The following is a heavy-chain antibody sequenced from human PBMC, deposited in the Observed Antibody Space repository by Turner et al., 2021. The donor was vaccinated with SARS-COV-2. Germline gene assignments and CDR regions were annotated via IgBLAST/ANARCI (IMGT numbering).Heavy chain of an antibody. CDR2: IYYSGST. J-gene: IGHJ4*02. CDR1: GGSISSYY. Sequence: QVQLQESGPGLVKPSETLSLTCTVSGGSISSYYWSWIRKPPGKGLEWIGYIYYSGSTNYNPSLKSRVTISVDTSKNQFSLKLSSVTAADTAVYYCAKDPGEGSFDYWGQGTLVTVSS. V-gene: IGHV4-59*01. CDR3: AKDPGEGSFDY. D-gene: IGHD3-16*01.